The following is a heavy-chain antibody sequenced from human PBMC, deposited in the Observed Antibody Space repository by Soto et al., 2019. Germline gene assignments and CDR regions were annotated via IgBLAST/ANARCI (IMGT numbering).Heavy chain of an antibody. J-gene: IGHJ5*02. Sequence: SETLSLTCTVSGGSISSGGYYWSWIRQHPGKGLEWIGYIYYSGGTYYNPSLKSRVTISVDTSKNQFSLKLSSVTAADTAVYYCASLRCSSTSCYTGNWSDPWGQGTLVTVSS. V-gene: IGHV4-31*03. D-gene: IGHD2-2*02. CDR2: IYYSGGT. CDR1: GGSISSGGYY. CDR3: ASLRCSSTSCYTGNWSDP.